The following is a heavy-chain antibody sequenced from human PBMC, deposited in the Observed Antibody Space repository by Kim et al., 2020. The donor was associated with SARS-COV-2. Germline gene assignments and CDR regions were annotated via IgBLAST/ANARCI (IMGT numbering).Heavy chain of an antibody. V-gene: IGHV4-61*01. CDR2: LFHTGST. J-gene: IGHJ4*02. CDR1: GASVSSDIYY. Sequence: SETLSLTCTVSGASVSSDIYYWSWIRQPPGKGLEYIGYLFHTGSTHYKPSLKSRVTMSVDTSKNQFSLRLRSVTAADAAVYYCARIKGGRLLFDYWGQGT. CDR3: ARIKGGRLLFDY. D-gene: IGHD4-17*01.